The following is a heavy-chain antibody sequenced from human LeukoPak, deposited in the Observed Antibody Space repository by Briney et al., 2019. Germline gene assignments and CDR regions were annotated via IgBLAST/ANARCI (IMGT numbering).Heavy chain of an antibody. J-gene: IGHJ4*02. CDR3: ARGKKTTVRGVLYYFDY. V-gene: IGHV1-8*01. Sequence: RRASVKVSCKASGYTFTSYDINWVRQATGQGLEWMGWMNPNSGNTGYAQKFQGRVTMTRNTSISTAYMELSSLRSEDTAVYYCARGKKTTVRGVLYYFDYWGQGTLVTVSS. CDR1: GYTFTSYD. D-gene: IGHD3-10*01. CDR2: MNPNSGNT.